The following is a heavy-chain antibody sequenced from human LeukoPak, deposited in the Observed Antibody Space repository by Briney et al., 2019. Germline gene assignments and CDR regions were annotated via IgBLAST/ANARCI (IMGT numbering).Heavy chain of an antibody. CDR1: GFTFDDYA. V-gene: IGHV3-9*01. Sequence: GGSLRLSCAASGFTFDDYAMHWVRQAPGKGLEWVSGISWNSGSIGYADSVKGRFTISRDNSKNTLYLQMNSLRAEDTAVYYCAKDQVRFDYWGQGTLVTVSS. J-gene: IGHJ4*02. CDR3: AKDQVRFDY. CDR2: ISWNSGSI.